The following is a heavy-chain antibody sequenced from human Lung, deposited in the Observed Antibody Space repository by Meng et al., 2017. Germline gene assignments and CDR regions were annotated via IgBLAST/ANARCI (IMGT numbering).Heavy chain of an antibody. CDR2: INHSGST. Sequence: QDWGGGFLKPSETLSLTCVVSCGSFIDYAWSWIRQPPGKGLEWIGEINHSGSTNYNPSLESRATISVDTSQNNLSLKLSSVTAADSAVYYCARGPTTMAHDFDYWGQGTLVTVSS. CDR3: ARGPTTMAHDFDY. J-gene: IGHJ4*02. D-gene: IGHD4-11*01. CDR1: CGSFIDYA. V-gene: IGHV4-34*01.